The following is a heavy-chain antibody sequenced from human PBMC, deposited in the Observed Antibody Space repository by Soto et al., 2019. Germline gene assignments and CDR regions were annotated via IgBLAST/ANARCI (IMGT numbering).Heavy chain of an antibody. J-gene: IGHJ5*02. Sequence: QVQLQQWGAGLLKPSETLSLTCGVYNGSLSGYYWSWIRQTPGKGLEWIGHISHSGDTNYNASLKSRLTISIDTSKNQFSLKLSSVTVADTAVYYCARGGTGRYLPRQLLPYESWGQGTRVTVSS. CDR2: ISHSGDT. V-gene: IGHV4-34*01. D-gene: IGHD6-19*01. CDR3: ARGGTGRYLPRQLLPYES. CDR1: NGSLSGYY.